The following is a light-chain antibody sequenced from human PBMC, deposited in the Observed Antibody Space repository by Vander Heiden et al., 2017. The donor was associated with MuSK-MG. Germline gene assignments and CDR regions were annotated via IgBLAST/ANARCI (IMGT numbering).Light chain of an antibody. Sequence: DIQMTQSPSSLSASVGDRVTITCRASRDISTYVSWYQQKPGKAPKLLIYAAFTLQSGVPSRFSGSGSGTRFTLTISRLQPEDFATYYCQHSDSTPRTFGQGTKVEIK. CDR3: QHSDSTPRT. J-gene: IGKJ1*01. CDR2: AAF. CDR1: RDISTY. V-gene: IGKV1-39*01.